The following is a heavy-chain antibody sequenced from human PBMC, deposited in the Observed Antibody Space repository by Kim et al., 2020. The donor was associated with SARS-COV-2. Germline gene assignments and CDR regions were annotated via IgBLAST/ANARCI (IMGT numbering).Heavy chain of an antibody. CDR1: GFAFSSYA. CDR3: ARERVVPAANYFDY. V-gene: IGHV3-30*04. J-gene: IGHJ4*02. CDR2: ISFDGSDK. D-gene: IGHD2-2*01. Sequence: GGSLRLSCAASGFAFSSYAVHWVRQAPGKGLEWVALISFDGSDKYYVDSVKGRFTISRDNSKNTLYLQMSSLRAEDTAVYYCARERVVPAANYFDYWGQGTLVTVSS.